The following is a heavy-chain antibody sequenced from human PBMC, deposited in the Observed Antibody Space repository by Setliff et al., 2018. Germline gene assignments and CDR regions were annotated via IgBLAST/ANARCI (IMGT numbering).Heavy chain of an antibody. CDR1: GYTFTSYG. J-gene: IGHJ6*02. Sequence: ASVKVSCKASGYTFTSYGISWVRQAPGQGLEWMGIINPSGGSTSYAQKFQGRVTMTRDTSTSTVYMELSSLRSEDTAVYYCARAGNYNFWSGYPPYYYYYGMDVWGQGTTVTVSS. D-gene: IGHD3-3*01. CDR2: INPSGGST. CDR3: ARAGNYNFWSGYPPYYYYYGMDV. V-gene: IGHV1-46*01.